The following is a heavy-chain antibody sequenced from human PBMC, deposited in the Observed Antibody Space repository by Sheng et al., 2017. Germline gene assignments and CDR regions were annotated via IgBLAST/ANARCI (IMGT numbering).Heavy chain of an antibody. CDR2: VYHSGST. Sequence: QVQLQESGPGLVKPSETLALTCAVSGYSISDSYYWGWIRQAPGKGLEWIWSVYHSGSTYYNPSLKSRVTISVDTSKNQFSLKLSSVTAADTAVYYCAREYSSSSGWFDPWGQGTLVTVSS. V-gene: IGHV4-38-2*02. CDR3: AREYSSSSGWFDP. J-gene: IGHJ5*02. CDR1: GYSISDSYY. D-gene: IGHD6-6*01.